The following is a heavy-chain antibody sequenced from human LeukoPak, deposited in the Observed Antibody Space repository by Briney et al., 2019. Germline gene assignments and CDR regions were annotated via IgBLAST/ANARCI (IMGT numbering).Heavy chain of an antibody. J-gene: IGHJ3*02. CDR2: IIPIFGTA. V-gene: IGHV1-69*05. D-gene: IGHD2-15*01. Sequence: SVKVSCKASGGTFSSYAISWVRQAPGQGLEWMGGIIPIFGTANYAHKFQGRVTITTDESTSTAYMELSSLRSEDTAVYYCARDRTSLGYCSGGSCRYDAFDIWGQGTMVTVSS. CDR1: GGTFSSYA. CDR3: ARDRTSLGYCSGGSCRYDAFDI.